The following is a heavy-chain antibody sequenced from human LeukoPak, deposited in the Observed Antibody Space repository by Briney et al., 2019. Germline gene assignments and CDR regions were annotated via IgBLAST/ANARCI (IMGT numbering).Heavy chain of an antibody. V-gene: IGHV1-3*01. J-gene: IGHJ5*02. CDR3: ARDQAAADSGAPFDP. CDR2: INAGNGNT. CDR1: GYTFTTYA. D-gene: IGHD6-13*01. Sequence: ASVKVSCKASGYTFTTYAIHWVRQAPGQRLEWMGWINAGNGNTKYSQKFQGRVTITRDTSASTAYMELSSLRSEDTAVYYCARDQAAADSGAPFDPWGQGTLDTVSS.